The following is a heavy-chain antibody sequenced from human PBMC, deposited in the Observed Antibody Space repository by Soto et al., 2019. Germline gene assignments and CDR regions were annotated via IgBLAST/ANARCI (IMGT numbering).Heavy chain of an antibody. CDR3: ASVRRGYYYAMDV. J-gene: IGHJ6*02. D-gene: IGHD3-10*02. V-gene: IGHV4-4*02. CDR1: GGSISSSNW. Sequence: SETPSLTCAVSGGSISSSNWWSWVRQPPGKGLEWIGEIYHSGSTNYNPSLKSRVTISVDKSKNQFSLKLSSVTAADTAVYYCASVRRGYYYAMDVWVQGTTVT. CDR2: IYHSGST.